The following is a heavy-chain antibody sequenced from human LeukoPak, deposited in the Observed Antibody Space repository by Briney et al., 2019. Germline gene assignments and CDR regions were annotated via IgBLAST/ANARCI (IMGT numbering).Heavy chain of an antibody. D-gene: IGHD3-3*01. CDR3: AKEGAYYDFWSGYNWFDP. J-gene: IGHJ5*02. CDR2: ISGSGGST. Sequence: GGSLRLSCAASGFTFSSYAMSWVRQAPGKGLEWVSAISGSGGSTYYTDSVKGRFTISRDNSKNTLYLKMNSLRAEDTAVYYCAKEGAYYDFWSGYNWFDPWGQGTLVTVSS. CDR1: GFTFSSYA. V-gene: IGHV3-23*01.